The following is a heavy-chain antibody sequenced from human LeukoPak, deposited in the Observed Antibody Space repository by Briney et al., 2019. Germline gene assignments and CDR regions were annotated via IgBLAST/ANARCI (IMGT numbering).Heavy chain of an antibody. CDR1: GFISSSYS. CDR3: ARDTAPVVNPGYEYCGMDV. CDR2: IGGSSNYI. D-gene: IGHD5-18*01. J-gene: IGHJ6*02. V-gene: IGHV3-21*04. Sequence: GGSLRLSCAASGFISSSYSMNWVRQAPGKGVGWGSFIGGSSNYIFYADSVKGRFTVSRDNARNSLYLQMNSLSAEDTAVYYCARDTAPVVNPGYEYCGMDVWGQGTTVTVSS.